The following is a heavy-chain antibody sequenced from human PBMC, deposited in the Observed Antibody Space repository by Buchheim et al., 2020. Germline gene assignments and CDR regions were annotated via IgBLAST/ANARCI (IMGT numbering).Heavy chain of an antibody. V-gene: IGHV3-23*05. CDR3: AKFKGATSGTYSFDY. Sequence: EVQLLESGGGLVQPGESLRLSCAASGFTFSTYAMSWVRQAPGKGLEWVSTIHNDGATSYYADSVQGRFTISRDSSKNTLYLQMNSLRADDTAVYYCAKFKGATSGTYSFDYWGQGTL. CDR2: IHNDGATS. J-gene: IGHJ4*02. D-gene: IGHD3-10*01. CDR1: GFTFSTYA.